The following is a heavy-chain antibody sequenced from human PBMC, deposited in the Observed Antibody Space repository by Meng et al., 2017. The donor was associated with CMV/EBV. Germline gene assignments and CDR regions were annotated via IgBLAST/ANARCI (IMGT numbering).Heavy chain of an antibody. CDR3: ARGDVPAPPFPYYYGMDV. CDR2: IKQDAREK. V-gene: IGHV3-7*01. CDR1: GFTFSSYW. D-gene: IGHD2-2*01. Sequence: GGSLRLSCAASGFTFSSYWMSWVRQAPGKGLEWVANIKQDAREKYYVDSVKGRFTISRDNAKNSLYLQMNSLRAEDTAVYYCARGDVPAPPFPYYYGMDVWGQGTTVTVSS. J-gene: IGHJ6*02.